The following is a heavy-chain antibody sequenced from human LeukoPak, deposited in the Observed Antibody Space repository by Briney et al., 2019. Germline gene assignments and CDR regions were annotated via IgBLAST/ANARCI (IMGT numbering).Heavy chain of an antibody. D-gene: IGHD6-19*01. CDR1: GYTFTSYD. Sequence: EASVKVSCKASGYTFTSYDINWVRQATGQGLEWMGWMNPNSGNTGYAQKFQGRVTMTRNTSISTAYMELSSLRSEDTAVYYCARGRWLVRGTPYYYYGMDVWCQGTTVTVSS. J-gene: IGHJ6*02. CDR3: ARGRWLVRGTPYYYYGMDV. CDR2: MNPNSGNT. V-gene: IGHV1-8*01.